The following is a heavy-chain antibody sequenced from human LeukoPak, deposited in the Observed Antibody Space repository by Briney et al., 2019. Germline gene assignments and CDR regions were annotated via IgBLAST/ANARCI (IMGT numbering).Heavy chain of an antibody. D-gene: IGHD4-17*01. V-gene: IGHV4-31*03. CDR2: IYYSGST. Sequence: SQTLSLTCTVSGGSISSGGYYWSCIRQHPGKGLEWIGYIYYSGSTYYNPSLKSRVTISVDTSKNQFSLKLSSVTAADTAVYYYARGSALTVTTDYWGQGTLVTVSS. CDR3: ARGSALTVTTDY. J-gene: IGHJ4*02. CDR1: GGSISSGGYY.